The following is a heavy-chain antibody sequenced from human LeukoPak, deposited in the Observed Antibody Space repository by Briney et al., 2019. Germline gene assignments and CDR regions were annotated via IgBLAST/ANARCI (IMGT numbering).Heavy chain of an antibody. J-gene: IGHJ6*03. CDR1: GGSISSYY. Sequence: SETPSLTCTVSGGSISSYYWSWIRQPAGKGLEWIGRIYASGSTNYNPSLKSRVTMSVDTSKNQFSLKLSSVTAADTAVYYCARDPLNDFWSGYYNGPYYYYYMDVWGKGTTVTVSS. D-gene: IGHD3-3*01. CDR2: IYASGST. CDR3: ARDPLNDFWSGYYNGPYYYYYMDV. V-gene: IGHV4-4*07.